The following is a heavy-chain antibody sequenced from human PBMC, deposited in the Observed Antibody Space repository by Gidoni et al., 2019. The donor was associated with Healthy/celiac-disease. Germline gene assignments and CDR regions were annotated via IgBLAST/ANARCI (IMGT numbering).Heavy chain of an antibody. CDR3: ARAVTYGMDV. Sequence: QVQLVESGGGVVQPGRSLRLSCAASGFTFSSYGMHGVRQAPGKGLEWVAVIWYDGSNKYYADSVKGRFTISRDNSKNTLYLQMNSLRAEDTAVYYCARAVTYGMDVWGQGTTVTVSS. J-gene: IGHJ6*02. V-gene: IGHV3-33*01. CDR1: GFTFSSYG. CDR2: IWYDGSNK.